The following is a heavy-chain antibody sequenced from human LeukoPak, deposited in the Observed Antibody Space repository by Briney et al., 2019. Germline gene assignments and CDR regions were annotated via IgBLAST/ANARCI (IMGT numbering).Heavy chain of an antibody. J-gene: IGHJ3*02. CDR3: ARGYSYDDAFDI. D-gene: IGHD5-18*01. CDR1: GFTVSSNY. CDR2: IYCGGST. Sequence: GGSLRLSCAASGFTVSSNYMSWVRQAPGKGLEWVSVIYCGGSTYYADSVKGRFTISRDNSKNTLYLQMNSLRAEDTAVYYCARGYSYDDAFDIWGQGTMVTVSS. V-gene: IGHV3-66*01.